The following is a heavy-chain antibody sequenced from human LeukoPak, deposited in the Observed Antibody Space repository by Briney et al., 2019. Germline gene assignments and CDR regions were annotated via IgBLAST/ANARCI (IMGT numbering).Heavy chain of an antibody. Sequence: GGSLSLSCEAPGFSFIAAWMTWVRQAPGKGLEWVATIKNDGSDKYYVDSVKGRFTLSRDNAKNSVYLQMNSLRVEDTAVYYCVNLGYSDGGQGTLVTVSS. J-gene: IGHJ4*02. CDR2: IKNDGSDK. CDR3: VNLGYSD. CDR1: GFSFIAAW. D-gene: IGHD5-12*01. V-gene: IGHV3-7*01.